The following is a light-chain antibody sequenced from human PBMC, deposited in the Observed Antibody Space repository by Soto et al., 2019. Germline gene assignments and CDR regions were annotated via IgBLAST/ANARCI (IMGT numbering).Light chain of an antibody. CDR3: QQYINWPRT. V-gene: IGKV3-15*01. CDR2: GTS. J-gene: IGKJ1*01. CDR1: QSFSSN. Sequence: ELVMRQSPATLSVSPGERATLSFRASQSFSSNVAWYQQKPGQAPRLLIYGTSTRVTGIPARFSGSGSGTEFTLTISSLQSEDFAVYYCQQYINWPRTFGQGTEVDI.